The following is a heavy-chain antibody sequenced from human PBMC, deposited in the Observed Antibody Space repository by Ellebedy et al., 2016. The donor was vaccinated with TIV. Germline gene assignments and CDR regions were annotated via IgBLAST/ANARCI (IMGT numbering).Heavy chain of an antibody. CDR3: ARSSGSFYAGQEYYLDH. CDR1: GYSFTTYW. Sequence: GESLKISCKGSGYSFTTYWIGWVRQMPGKGLEWMAIIYPDDSDTRYSPSFQGQVTISADKSISTAYLQWSSLKASDTAMYYCARSSGSFYAGQEYYLDHWGQGTLVTVSS. CDR2: IYPDDSDT. V-gene: IGHV5-51*01. J-gene: IGHJ4*02. D-gene: IGHD1-26*01.